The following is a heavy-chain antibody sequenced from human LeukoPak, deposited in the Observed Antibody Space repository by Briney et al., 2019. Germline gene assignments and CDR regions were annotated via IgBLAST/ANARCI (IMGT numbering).Heavy chain of an antibody. Sequence: GGTLRLSCAASGFTFSSYGMSWVRQAPGKGLEWVSAISGSGGSTYYADSVKGRFTISRDNSKNTLYLQMNSLRAEDTAVYYCAKEGCSSTSCYAYYYYYYMDVWGKGTTVTISS. D-gene: IGHD2-2*01. J-gene: IGHJ6*03. CDR2: ISGSGGST. CDR1: GFTFSSYG. V-gene: IGHV3-23*01. CDR3: AKEGCSSTSCYAYYYYYYMDV.